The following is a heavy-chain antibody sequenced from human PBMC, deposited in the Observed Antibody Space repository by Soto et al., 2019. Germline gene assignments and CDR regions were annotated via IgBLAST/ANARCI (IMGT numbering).Heavy chain of an antibody. D-gene: IGHD3-3*01. CDR3: ARPITIFGVVYGMDV. CDR2: ISAYNGNT. Sequence: ASVKVSCKASGYTFTSYGISWVRQAPGQGLEWMGWISAYNGNTNYAQKLQGRVTMTKDTSTSTAYMELRSLRSDDTAVYYCARPITIFGVVYGMDVWGQGTTVTLSS. J-gene: IGHJ6*02. CDR1: GYTFTSYG. V-gene: IGHV1-18*01.